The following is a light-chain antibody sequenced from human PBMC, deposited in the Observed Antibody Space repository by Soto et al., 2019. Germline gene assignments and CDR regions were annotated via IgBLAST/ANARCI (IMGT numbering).Light chain of an antibody. CDR1: SSDVGSYHL. J-gene: IGLJ1*01. CDR2: EGS. V-gene: IGLV2-23*01. CDR3: CSYAGSSTFV. Sequence: QPVLTQPASVSGSHGQSITISCTGTSSDVGSYHLVSWYQQHPGKAPKLMIYEGSKRPSGISNRFSGSKSGNTASLTISGLQAEDEADYYCCSYAGSSTFVFGTGTKLTVL.